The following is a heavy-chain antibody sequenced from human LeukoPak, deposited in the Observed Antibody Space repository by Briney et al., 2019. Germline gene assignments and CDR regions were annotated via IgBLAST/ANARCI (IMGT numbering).Heavy chain of an antibody. Sequence: GGSLRLSCAASGFTFSSYSMNWVRQAPGKGLEWVSSISSSSSYIYYADSVKGRFTISRDNAKNSLYLQMNSLRAEDTAVYYCAREGDYDYVWGSYRPPTTRAFDIWGQGTMDTVSS. D-gene: IGHD3-16*02. CDR1: GFTFSSYS. V-gene: IGHV3-21*01. CDR2: ISSSSSYI. J-gene: IGHJ3*02. CDR3: AREGDYDYVWGSYRPPTTRAFDI.